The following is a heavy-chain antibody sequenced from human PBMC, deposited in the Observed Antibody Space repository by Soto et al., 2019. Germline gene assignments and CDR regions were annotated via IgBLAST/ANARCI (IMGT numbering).Heavy chain of an antibody. J-gene: IGHJ6*02. CDR3: ARHSRPPLGDCSGGSCYSGKHYYYYYGMDV. D-gene: IGHD2-15*01. CDR2: IYHSGST. Sequence: SETLSLTCAVSGYSISSGYYWGWIRQPPGKGLEWIGSIYHSGSTYYNPSLKSRVTISVDTSKNQFSLKLSSVTAADTAVYYCARHSRPPLGDCSGGSCYSGKHYYYYYGMDVWGQGTTVTVSS. V-gene: IGHV4-38-2*01. CDR1: GYSISSGYY.